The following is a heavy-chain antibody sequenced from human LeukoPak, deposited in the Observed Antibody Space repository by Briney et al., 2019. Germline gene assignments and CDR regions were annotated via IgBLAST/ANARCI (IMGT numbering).Heavy chain of an antibody. D-gene: IGHD3-3*01. CDR2: ISYDGSNK. J-gene: IGHJ4*02. Sequence: PGGSLRLSCAASGFTFSSYAMPWVRQAPGKGLEWVAVISYDGSNKYYADSVKGRFTISRDNSKNTLYLQMNSLRAEDTAVYYCARDRDFWSGMIGTFDYWGQGTLVTVSS. CDR1: GFTFSSYA. V-gene: IGHV3-30-3*01. CDR3: ARDRDFWSGMIGTFDY.